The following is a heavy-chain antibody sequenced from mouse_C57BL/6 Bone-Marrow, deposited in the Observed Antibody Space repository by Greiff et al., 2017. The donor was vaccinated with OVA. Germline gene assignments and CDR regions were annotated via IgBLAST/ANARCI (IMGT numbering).Heavy chain of an antibody. J-gene: IGHJ3*01. V-gene: IGHV1-64*01. Sequence: QVQLQQPGAELVKPGASVKLSCKASGYTFTSYWMHWVKQRPGQGLEWIGMIHPNSGSTNYNEKFKSKATLTVDKSSSTAYMQLSSLTSEDSAVYDWARLGYDYDVGFAYWGQGTLVTVSA. CDR2: IHPNSGST. D-gene: IGHD2-4*01. CDR3: ARLGYDYDVGFAY. CDR1: GYTFTSYW.